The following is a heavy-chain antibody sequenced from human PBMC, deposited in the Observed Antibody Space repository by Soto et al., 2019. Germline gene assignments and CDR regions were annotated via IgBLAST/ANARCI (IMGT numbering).Heavy chain of an antibody. CDR3: ARLEGLATISYYFDV. V-gene: IGHV4-39*01. CDR1: DDSINSDKYY. Sequence: PSETLSLTCSVSDDSINSDKYYWGWIRQPPGKGLEWIGSIYYRGNAYYNPSLQTRVTISLDKSKSQFSLKLNSVTAADSAVYFCARLEGLATISYYFDVWGTGALVTVSS. J-gene: IGHJ4*02. D-gene: IGHD3-9*01. CDR2: IYYRGNA.